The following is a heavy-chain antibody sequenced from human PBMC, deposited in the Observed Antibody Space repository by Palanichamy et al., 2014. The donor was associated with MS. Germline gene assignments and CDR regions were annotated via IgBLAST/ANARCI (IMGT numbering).Heavy chain of an antibody. CDR3: AIIAASTRLDF. J-gene: IGHJ4*02. D-gene: IGHD6-25*01. Sequence: QVQLVASGGGVVQPGKSLRLSCAASGFAFGSYDMNWVRQSLGGGLEWVALISYDGGEKDYSDSVKGRFTISRDNSKNTASLQMTSLRPDGTGLYYCAIIAASTRLDFWGQGALVTVSS. V-gene: IGHV3-30*03. CDR2: ISYDGGEK. CDR1: GFAFGSYD.